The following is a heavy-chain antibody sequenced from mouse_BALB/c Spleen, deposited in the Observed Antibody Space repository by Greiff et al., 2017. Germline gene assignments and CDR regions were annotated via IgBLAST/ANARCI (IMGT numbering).Heavy chain of an antibody. CDR3: ASYGSSYKGAMDY. CDR2: INPSSGYT. D-gene: IGHD1-1*01. Sequence: VQLQQSAAELARPGASVKMSCKASGYTFTSYTMHWVKQRPGQGLEWIGYINPSSGYTEYNQKFKDKTTLTADKSSSTAYMQLSSLTSEDSAVYYCASYGSSYKGAMDYWGQGTSVTVSS. CDR1: GYTFTSYT. V-gene: IGHV1-4*02. J-gene: IGHJ4*01.